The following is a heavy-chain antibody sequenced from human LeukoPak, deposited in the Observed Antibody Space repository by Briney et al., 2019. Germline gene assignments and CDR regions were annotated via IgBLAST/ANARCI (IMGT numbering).Heavy chain of an antibody. D-gene: IGHD3-3*01. V-gene: IGHV5-51*01. Sequence: GESLQISCQGSGYSFTSYWIAWVRQMPGKGLEWMGIIYPGDSDTRYSPSFQGQVTISADRSISTAYLQWSSLEASDTAMYYCARSAYYDFWSGFPLTPEFDYWGQGTLVTVSS. J-gene: IGHJ4*02. CDR2: IYPGDSDT. CDR1: GYSFTSYW. CDR3: ARSAYYDFWSGFPLTPEFDY.